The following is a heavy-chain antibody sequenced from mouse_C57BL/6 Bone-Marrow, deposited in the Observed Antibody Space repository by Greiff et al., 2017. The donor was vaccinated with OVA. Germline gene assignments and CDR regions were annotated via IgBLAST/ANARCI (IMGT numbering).Heavy chain of an antibody. CDR3: ASRDYGSRGGYYFDY. J-gene: IGHJ2*01. Sequence: VQLQQPGAELVKPGASVKLSCKASGYTFTSYWMHWVKQRPGQGLEWIGMIHPNSGSTNYNEKFKSKATLTVDKSSSTAYMQLSSLTSEDSAVYYCASRDYGSRGGYYFDYWGQGTTLTVSS. D-gene: IGHD1-1*01. CDR1: GYTFTSYW. CDR2: IHPNSGST. V-gene: IGHV1-64*01.